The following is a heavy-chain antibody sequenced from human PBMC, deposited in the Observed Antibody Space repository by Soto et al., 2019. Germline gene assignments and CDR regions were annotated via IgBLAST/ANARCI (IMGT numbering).Heavy chain of an antibody. CDR3: ARADSSGYDPLYYYSGMDV. J-gene: IGHJ6*02. CDR2: IYYSGST. Sequence: SETLSLTCTVSGGSISSGDHYWSWIRQPPGKGLEWIGYIYYSGSTYYNPSLKSRVTISVDTSKNQFSLSLSSVTAADTAVYYCARADSSGYDPLYYYSGMDVWGQGTTVTVSS. V-gene: IGHV4-30-4*08. D-gene: IGHD3-22*01. CDR1: GGSISSGDHY.